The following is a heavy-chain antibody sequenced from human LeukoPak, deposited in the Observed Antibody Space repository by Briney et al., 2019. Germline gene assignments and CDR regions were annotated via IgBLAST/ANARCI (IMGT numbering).Heavy chain of an antibody. CDR3: TTDLIVVVPTFDY. J-gene: IGHJ4*02. Sequence: PGGSLRLPCAASGFTFSNAWMSWVRQAPGKGLEWVGRIKSKTDGGTTDYAAPVKGRFTISRDDSKNTLYLQMNSLKTEDTAVYYCTTDLIVVVPTFDYWGQGTLVTVSS. CDR2: IKSKTDGGTT. V-gene: IGHV3-15*01. CDR1: GFTFSNAW. D-gene: IGHD2-2*01.